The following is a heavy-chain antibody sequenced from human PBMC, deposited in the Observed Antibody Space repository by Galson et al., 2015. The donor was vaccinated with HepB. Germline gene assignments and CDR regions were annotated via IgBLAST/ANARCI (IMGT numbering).Heavy chain of an antibody. CDR1: GVTLRSHY. J-gene: IGHJ6*02. V-gene: IGHV3-53*01. Sequence: SLGISWAASGVTLRSHYMSWGRQAPGEGVGWGSGIFSGGSTYYADSVKGRFTISRDNSKNTLYLQMNSLRAEDTAVYYCARDFSYRGGMDVWGQGTTVTVSS. CDR3: ARDFSYRGGMDV. D-gene: IGHD3-10*01. CDR2: IFSGGST.